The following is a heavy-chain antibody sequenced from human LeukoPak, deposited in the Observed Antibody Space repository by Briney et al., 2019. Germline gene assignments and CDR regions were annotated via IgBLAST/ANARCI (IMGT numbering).Heavy chain of an antibody. CDR2: INPNSGGT. J-gene: IGHJ4*02. V-gene: IGHV1-2*02. CDR1: GYTFTGYY. Sequence: ASVKVSCKASGYTFTGYYMHWVRQAPGQGLEWMGWINPNSGGTNYAQKFQGRVTMTRDTSISTAYMELSRLRSDDTAVYYCARDAPEWELLYYFDYWGQGTLVTVSS. CDR3: ARDAPEWELLYYFDY. D-gene: IGHD1-26*01.